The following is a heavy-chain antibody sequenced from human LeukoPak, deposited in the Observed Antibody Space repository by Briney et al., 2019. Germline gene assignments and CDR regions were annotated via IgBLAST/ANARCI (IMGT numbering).Heavy chain of an antibody. J-gene: IGHJ3*02. CDR3: ARDRGLYDYGDLLPRDAFDI. CDR1: GGSITGYY. D-gene: IGHD4-17*01. Sequence: SETLSLTCTVSGGSITGYYGSWIRQPAGKELNWVGRTYTTGTTSSNPSLKSRVTMSLDTSKSLFSLKLTSVTAADTAVYYCARDRGLYDYGDLLPRDAFDIWGQGKMVIVSS. V-gene: IGHV4-4*07. CDR2: TYTTGTT.